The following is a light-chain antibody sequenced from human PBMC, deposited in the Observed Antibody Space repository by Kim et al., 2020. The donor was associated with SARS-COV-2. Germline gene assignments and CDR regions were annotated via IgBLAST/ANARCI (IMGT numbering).Light chain of an antibody. J-gene: IGKJ4*01. CDR2: AAS. Sequence: DIQMTQSPSSLSASVGDRVTITCRASQSISSYLNWYQQKPGKAPKLLIYAASSLQSGVPSRFSGSGSGTDFTLTISSLQPEDFATYYCQQSYSTPLTFGGGTKRRS. V-gene: IGKV1-39*01. CDR3: QQSYSTPLT. CDR1: QSISSY.